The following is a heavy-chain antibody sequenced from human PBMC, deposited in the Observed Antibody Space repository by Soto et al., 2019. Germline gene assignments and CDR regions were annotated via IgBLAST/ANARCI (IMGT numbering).Heavy chain of an antibody. CDR1: GFTFSSYA. J-gene: IGHJ4*02. D-gene: IGHD3-10*01. Sequence: EVQLLESGGGLIQPGGSLRLSCAASGFTFSSYAMTWVRQAPGKGLEWVSSISGSGGDTYYADSVQGRFSISRDNSKNTLYLQMNSLRAEDTAIYYCVKRPLWVGGWPDYWGQGTLVTVSS. CDR3: VKRPLWVGGWPDY. V-gene: IGHV3-23*01. CDR2: ISGSGGDT.